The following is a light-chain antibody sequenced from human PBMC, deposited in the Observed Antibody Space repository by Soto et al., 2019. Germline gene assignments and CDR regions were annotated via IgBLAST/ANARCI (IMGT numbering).Light chain of an antibody. CDR1: SSNIGSNY. Sequence: QSVLTQPPSASGAPGQRVTISCSGSSSNIGSNYVYWYQQLPGTAPKLIIYEVSKRPSGVPDRFSGSKSGSTASLTVSGLQTEDEADYYCNSYVAGSNVFGTGTKVTVL. J-gene: IGLJ1*01. CDR3: NSYVAGSNV. V-gene: IGLV1-47*01. CDR2: EVS.